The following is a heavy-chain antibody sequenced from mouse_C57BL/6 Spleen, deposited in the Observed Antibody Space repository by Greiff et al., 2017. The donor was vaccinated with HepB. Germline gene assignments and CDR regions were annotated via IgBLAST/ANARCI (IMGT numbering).Heavy chain of an antibody. CDR2: IYPGSGST. V-gene: IGHV1-55*01. J-gene: IGHJ2*01. Sequence: QVQLQQPGAKLVKPGASVKMSCKASGYTFTSYWITWVKQRPGQGLEWIGDIYPGSGSTNYNEKFKSKATLTVDTSSSTAYMQLSSLTSEDSAVYYCARRTTVVGIDYWGQGTTLTVSS. CDR1: GYTFTSYW. D-gene: IGHD1-1*01. CDR3: ARRTTVVGIDY.